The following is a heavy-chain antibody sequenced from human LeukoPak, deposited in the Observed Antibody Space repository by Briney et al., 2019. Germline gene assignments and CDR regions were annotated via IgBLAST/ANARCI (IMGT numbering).Heavy chain of an antibody. Sequence: ASVKVSCKASGYTFTSYGISWVRQAPGQGLEWMGWISAYNGNTNYAQKLQGRVTMTTDTSTSTAYMELSSLRSEDTAVYYCATYSSGWSFDYWGQGSLVTVSS. V-gene: IGHV1-18*01. J-gene: IGHJ4*02. CDR3: ATYSSGWSFDY. CDR1: GYTFTSYG. CDR2: ISAYNGNT. D-gene: IGHD6-19*01.